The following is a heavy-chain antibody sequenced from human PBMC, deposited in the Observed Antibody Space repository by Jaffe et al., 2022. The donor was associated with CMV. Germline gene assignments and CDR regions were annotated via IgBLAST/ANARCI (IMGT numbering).Heavy chain of an antibody. V-gene: IGHV1-69*01. CDR3: ARAGGTVYSSRIQSCFDY. J-gene: IGHJ4*02. CDR1: GGTFSSYA. D-gene: IGHD6-13*01. Sequence: QVQLVQSGAEVKKPGSSVKVSCKASGGTFSSYAISWVRQAPGQGLEWMGGIIPIFGTANYAQKFQGRVTITADESTSTAYMELSSLRSEDTAVYYCARAGGTVYSSRIQSCFDYWGQGTLVTVSS. CDR2: IIPIFGTA.